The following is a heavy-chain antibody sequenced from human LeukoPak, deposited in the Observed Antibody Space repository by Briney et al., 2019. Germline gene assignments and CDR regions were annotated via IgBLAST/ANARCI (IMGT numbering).Heavy chain of an antibody. CDR3: AKDVNRYSSSWYGQN. D-gene: IGHD6-13*01. J-gene: IGHJ4*02. V-gene: IGHV3-23*01. CDR2: ISGSGGST. Sequence: GGSLRLSCAASGFAFSSYSMNWVRQAPGKGLEWVSAISGSGGSTYYADSVKGRFTISRDNSKNTLYLQMNSLRAEDTAVYYCAKDVNRYSSSWYGQNWGQGTLVTVSS. CDR1: GFAFSSYS.